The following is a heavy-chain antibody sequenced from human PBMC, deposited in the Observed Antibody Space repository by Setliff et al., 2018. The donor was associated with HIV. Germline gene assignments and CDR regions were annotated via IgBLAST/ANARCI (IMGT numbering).Heavy chain of an antibody. V-gene: IGHV3-21*01. CDR1: GFALSNYN. CDR3: ARGWSGKSFDY. J-gene: IGHJ4*02. Sequence: GGSLRLSCAASGFALSNYNMNWVRQAPGKGLEWVSFISSSSTYIYYADSVQGRFTISRDNAKNSLYLEMNSLRVEDTAVYYCARGWSGKSFDYWGQGTLVTVSS. CDR2: ISSSSTYI. D-gene: IGHD3-10*01.